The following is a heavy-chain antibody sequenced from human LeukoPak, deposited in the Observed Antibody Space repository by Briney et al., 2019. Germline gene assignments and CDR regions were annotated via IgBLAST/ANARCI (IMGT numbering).Heavy chain of an antibody. CDR1: GDKVASNSLT. J-gene: IGHJ6*02. Sequence: SHTLSLTCAISGDKVASNSLTWNWIRQSPSRSLEWLGRTYYRSKWYNDYAVSVKSRITLNPDTSKNQFSLQLNSVTPEDTAVYYCTRGWAMAVWGQGTTVTVSS. CDR3: TRGWAMAV. V-gene: IGHV6-1*01. CDR2: TYYRSKWYN. D-gene: IGHD1-26*01.